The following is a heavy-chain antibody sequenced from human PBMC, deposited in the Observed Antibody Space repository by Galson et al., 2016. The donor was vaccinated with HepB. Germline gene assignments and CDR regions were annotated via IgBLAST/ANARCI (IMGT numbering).Heavy chain of an antibody. D-gene: IGHD1-26*01. CDR3: ARKTSVGFDY. V-gene: IGHV3-23*01. CDR2: FSGPLSTT. Sequence: GLEWVSTFSGPLSTTYHADSVKGRFTISRDNSKNTLFLQMNSLRPDDTAIYFGARKTSVGFDYWGQGTLVAVSS. J-gene: IGHJ4*02.